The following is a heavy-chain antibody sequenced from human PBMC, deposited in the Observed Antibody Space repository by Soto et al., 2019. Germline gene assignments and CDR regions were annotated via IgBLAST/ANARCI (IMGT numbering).Heavy chain of an antibody. D-gene: IGHD6-25*01. CDR3: ARGSSEDAFDI. CDR2: INPSGGST. V-gene: IGHV1-46*01. J-gene: IGHJ3*02. CDR1: GYTFTSYY. Sequence: QVQLVQSGAEVKKPGASVKVSCKASGYTFTSYYMHWVRQAPGQGLEWMGIINPSGGSTSYAQKFQGTVTMTRDTSTSTVYMELSSLRSEYTAVYYCARGSSEDAFDIWGQGTMVTVSS.